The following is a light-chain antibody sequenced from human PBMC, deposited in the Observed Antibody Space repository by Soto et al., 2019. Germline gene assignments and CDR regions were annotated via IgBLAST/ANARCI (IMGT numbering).Light chain of an antibody. J-gene: IGKJ4*01. CDR1: QSVSSSY. V-gene: IGKV3-20*01. CDR2: GAS. Sequence: IVLTQTPGTLSFPPGESATLSCMATQSVSSSYLAWYQQKPGQAPRLLIYGASSRATGIPDRFSGSGSGTDFTLTISRLEPEDFAVYYCQQYGSSPLTFGGGTKVDIK. CDR3: QQYGSSPLT.